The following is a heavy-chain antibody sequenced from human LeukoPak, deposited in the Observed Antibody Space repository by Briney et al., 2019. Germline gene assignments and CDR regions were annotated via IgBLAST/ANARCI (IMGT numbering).Heavy chain of an antibody. CDR2: INSDGSST. CDR1: GFTFSSYW. CDR3: ASTAVAGTNYYYYYGMDV. D-gene: IGHD6-19*01. V-gene: IGHV3-74*01. J-gene: IGHJ6*02. Sequence: PGGSLRLSCAASGFTFSSYWMHWVRQAPGKGLVWVSRINSDGSSTSYADSVKGRFTISRDNAKNTLYLQMNSLRAEDTAVYYCASTAVAGTNYYYYYGMDVWGQGTTVTVSS.